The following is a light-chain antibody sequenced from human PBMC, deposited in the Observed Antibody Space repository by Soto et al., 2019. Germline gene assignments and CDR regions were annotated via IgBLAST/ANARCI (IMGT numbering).Light chain of an antibody. CDR2: AAS. J-gene: IGKJ1*01. V-gene: IGKV1-9*01. CDR3: QQYQIDWT. Sequence: IQLTQSPSSLSTSVRDRVTITCRASQGISSYLAWYQQKPGKAPKLLIYAASTLQSGVPSRFSGSGSGTEFTLTISSLQPDDFATYYCQQYQIDWTFGQGTKMDIK. CDR1: QGISSY.